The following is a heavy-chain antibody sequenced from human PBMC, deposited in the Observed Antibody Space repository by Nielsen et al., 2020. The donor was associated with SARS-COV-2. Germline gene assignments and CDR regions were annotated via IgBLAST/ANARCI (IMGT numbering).Heavy chain of an antibody. J-gene: IGHJ4*02. CDR3: ARESDGDYRGDV. V-gene: IGHV3-23*03. D-gene: IGHD4-17*01. CDR2: IYSGGSST. Sequence: GGSLRLSCAASGFTFSSYAMSWVRQAPGKGLEWVSVIYSGGSSTYYADSVKGRFTISRDNSKNTLYLQMNSLRAEDTAVYYCARESDGDYRGDVWGQGTLVTVSS. CDR1: GFTFSSYA.